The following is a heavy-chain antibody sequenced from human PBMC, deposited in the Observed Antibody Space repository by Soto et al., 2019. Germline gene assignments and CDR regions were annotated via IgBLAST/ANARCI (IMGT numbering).Heavy chain of an antibody. D-gene: IGHD3-10*01. CDR3: ANGLSDYYGSGSYYSGPFYFDY. CDR2: ISYDGSNK. Sequence: GGSLRLSCAASGFTFSSYGMHWVRQAPGKGLEWVAVISYDGSNKYYADSVKGRFTISRDNSKNTLYLQMNSLRAEDTAVYHCANGLSDYYGSGSYYSGPFYFDYWGQGTLVTVSS. V-gene: IGHV3-30*18. J-gene: IGHJ4*02. CDR1: GFTFSSYG.